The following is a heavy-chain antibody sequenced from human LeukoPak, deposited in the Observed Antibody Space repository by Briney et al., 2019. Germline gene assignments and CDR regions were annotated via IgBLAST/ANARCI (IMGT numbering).Heavy chain of an antibody. CDR1: GYAITSGGFS. J-gene: IGHJ5*01. Sequence: PSQTLSLTCTVSGYAITSGGFSWNWIRQSPGKGLEWIGCIYDRGPAYYNPSLKSRFTISVDRPKNQFFLNVTSLTTADTAVYFCARSRQASGLFNSWGQGTLVVVSS. V-gene: IGHV4-30-2*06. D-gene: IGHD3-10*01. CDR2: IYDRGPA. CDR3: ARSRQASGLFNS.